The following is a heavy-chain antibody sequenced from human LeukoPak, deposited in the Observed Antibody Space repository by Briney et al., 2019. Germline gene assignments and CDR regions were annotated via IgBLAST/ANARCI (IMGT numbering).Heavy chain of an antibody. J-gene: IGHJ5*02. CDR2: INHSGST. Sequence: SETLSLTCAVYGGSFSGYYWSWIRQPPGKGLEWIGEINHSGSTNYNPSLKSRDTISVDTSKNQFSLKLSSVTAADTAVYYCARGGVVPAATKYNWFDPWGQGTLVTVSS. V-gene: IGHV4-34*01. CDR1: GGSFSGYY. D-gene: IGHD2-2*01. CDR3: ARGGVVPAATKYNWFDP.